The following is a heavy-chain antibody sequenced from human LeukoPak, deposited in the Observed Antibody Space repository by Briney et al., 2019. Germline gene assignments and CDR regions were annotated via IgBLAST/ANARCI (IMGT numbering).Heavy chain of an antibody. CDR1: GFTFSSNY. CDR3: ARDSSSGWYHDY. V-gene: IGHV3-53*01. Sequence: GGSLRLSCAASGFTFSSNYMSWVRQAPGKGLEWVSVIYSDGRTYYADSVKGRSTSSEDNSKNTMFLRTHSLRTEDTAVYYCARDSSSGWYHDYWGGGTLFIVS. CDR2: IYSDGRT. D-gene: IGHD6-19*01. J-gene: IGHJ4*01.